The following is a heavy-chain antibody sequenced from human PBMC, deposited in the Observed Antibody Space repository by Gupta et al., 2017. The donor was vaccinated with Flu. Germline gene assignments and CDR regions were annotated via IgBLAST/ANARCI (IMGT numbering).Heavy chain of an antibody. CDR2: IVPFLVTA. D-gene: IGHD1-26*01. V-gene: IGHV1-69*01. Sequence: SGDTFSSYSINGVRKAPGQGLEWMGGIVPFLVTANYAQKFQGRVTITADESTTTAYMELSSLRFDDTAVYYCARDLGSGTYGWFDTWGQGTLVTVSS. CDR1: GDTFSSYS. CDR3: ARDLGSGTYGWFDT. J-gene: IGHJ5*02.